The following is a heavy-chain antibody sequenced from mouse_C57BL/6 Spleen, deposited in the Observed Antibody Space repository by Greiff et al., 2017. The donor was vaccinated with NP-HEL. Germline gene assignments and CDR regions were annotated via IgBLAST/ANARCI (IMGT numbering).Heavy chain of an antibody. V-gene: IGHV1-81*01. CDR1: GYTFTSYG. CDR2: IYPRSGNT. D-gene: IGHD1-1*01. CDR3: ARYGSSFYAMDY. J-gene: IGHJ4*01. Sequence: QVQLKESGAELARPGASVKLSCKASGYTFTSYGISWVKQRTGQGLEWIGEIYPRSGNTYYNEKFKGKATLTADKSSSTAYMELRSLTSEDSAVYFCARYGSSFYAMDYWGQGTSVTVSS.